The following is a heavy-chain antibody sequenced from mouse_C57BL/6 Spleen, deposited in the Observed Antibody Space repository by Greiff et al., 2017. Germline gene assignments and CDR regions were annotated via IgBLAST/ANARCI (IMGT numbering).Heavy chain of an antibody. CDR1: GYTFTSYW. CDR2: IDPSDSYT. J-gene: IGHJ2*01. D-gene: IGHD1-1*01. V-gene: IGHV1-59*01. CDR3: ARSGITTVVATRFGY. Sequence: QVQLQQPGAELVRPGTSVKLSCKASGYTFTSYWMHWVKQRPGQGLEWIGVIDPSDSYTNYNQKFKGKATLSLDTSSSTAYMQLSSLTSEDSAVYYCARSGITTVVATRFGYWGQGTTLTVSS.